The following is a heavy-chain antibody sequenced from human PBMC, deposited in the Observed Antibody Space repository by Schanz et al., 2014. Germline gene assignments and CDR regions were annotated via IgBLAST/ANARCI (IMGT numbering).Heavy chain of an antibody. J-gene: IGHJ4*02. D-gene: IGHD6-6*01. Sequence: VQLEQSGAEVKKPGSSVKVSCKASGGTFSSFGINWVRQAPGQGLEWMGWINPNSGDTNYAQKFQGWVTMTRDTSISTAYMDLRSLRSDDTAVYYCARDQSPYTNSSDVRYFDYWGQGSLVTVSS. CDR2: INPNSGDT. CDR3: ARDQSPYTNSSDVRYFDY. V-gene: IGHV1-2*04. CDR1: GGTFSSFG.